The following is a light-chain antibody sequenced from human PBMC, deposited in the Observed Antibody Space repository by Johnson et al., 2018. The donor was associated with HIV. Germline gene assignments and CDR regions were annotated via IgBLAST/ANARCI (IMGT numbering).Light chain of an antibody. V-gene: IGLV1-51*02. CDR2: ENN. CDR1: NSNIGNNY. CDR3: GTWDSSLSVFYV. Sequence: QSVLTQPPSVSAAPGQKVTISCSGSNSNIGNNYVSWYQQLPGTAPKLLIYENNKRPSGIPDRFSGSKSGTSATLGITGLQTGDEADYYCGTWDSSLSVFYVFGTGTKVTVL. J-gene: IGLJ1*01.